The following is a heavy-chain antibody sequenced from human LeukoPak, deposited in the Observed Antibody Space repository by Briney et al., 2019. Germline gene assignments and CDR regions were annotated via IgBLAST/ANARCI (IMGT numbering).Heavy chain of an antibody. J-gene: IGHJ6*02. D-gene: IGHD5-18*01. CDR1: GFTFSSYS. CDR3: AREGVTPSGYYYYGMDV. CDR2: ISSSSSYI. Sequence: GGSLRLSCTASGFTFSSYSMNWIRQAPGKGLEWVSSISSSSSYIYYADSVKGRFTISRDNAKNSLYLQMNSLRAEDTAVYYCAREGVTPSGYYYYGMDVWGQGTTVTVSS. V-gene: IGHV3-21*01.